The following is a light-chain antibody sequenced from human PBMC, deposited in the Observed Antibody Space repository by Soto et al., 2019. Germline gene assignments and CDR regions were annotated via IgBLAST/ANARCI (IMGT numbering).Light chain of an antibody. Sequence: DIQMTQSPSSLSASVGDRVTITCRASQSISSYLNWYQQKPGKAPKLLIYAASRLQSGVPSRFSGSGSGTDFTLTISSLQPEDFATYYCQQSYSTLTWTFGQGTKV. CDR3: QQSYSTLTWT. J-gene: IGKJ1*01. CDR2: AAS. CDR1: QSISSY. V-gene: IGKV1-39*01.